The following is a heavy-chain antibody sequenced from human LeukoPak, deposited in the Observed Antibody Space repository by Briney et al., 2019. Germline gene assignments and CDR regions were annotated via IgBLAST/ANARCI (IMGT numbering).Heavy chain of an antibody. D-gene: IGHD3-16*01. J-gene: IGHJ3*01. V-gene: IGHV4-38-2*01. CDR1: GFSISRGFS. CDR2: IHHSGTT. Sequence: SETLSLTCAVFGFSISRGFSWGWVRQPPGKGLEWLGNIHHSGTTYYSPSLKSRLTISSDPSENKFSLRLSSVPAEGTGVYFCARCDFVWDTRGMDAFDLWGQGTAVTVSS. CDR3: ARCDFVWDTRGMDAFDL.